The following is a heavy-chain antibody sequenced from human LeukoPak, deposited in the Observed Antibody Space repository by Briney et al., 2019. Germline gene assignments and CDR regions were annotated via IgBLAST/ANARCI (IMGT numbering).Heavy chain of an antibody. CDR1: GGSFSGYY. V-gene: IGHV4-34*01. J-gene: IGHJ4*02. Sequence: SETLSLTCAVYGGSFSGYYWSWIGQPPGKGLEWIGEINHSGSTNYNPSLKSRVTISVDTSKNQFSLKLSSVTAADTAVYYCARTLNPPAIFDYWGQGTLVTVSS. CDR3: ARTLNPPAIFDY. D-gene: IGHD1-14*01. CDR2: INHSGST.